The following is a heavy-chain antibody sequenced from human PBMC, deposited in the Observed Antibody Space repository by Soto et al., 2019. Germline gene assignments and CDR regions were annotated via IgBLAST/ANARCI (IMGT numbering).Heavy chain of an antibody. D-gene: IGHD2-15*01. Sequence: QVHLVESGGGVVQSGRSLRLSCEASGFTFSNYAIHWVRQAPGKGLEWVAVIANDGGDKRDAEPVKGRFTVSRDTSKNPVNLQMSSLRTEETAVYYCAKDSKVGPATYYFDYWGQGTLVTVSS. CDR1: GFTFSNYA. CDR2: IANDGGDK. CDR3: AKDSKVGPATYYFDY. V-gene: IGHV3-30*18. J-gene: IGHJ4*02.